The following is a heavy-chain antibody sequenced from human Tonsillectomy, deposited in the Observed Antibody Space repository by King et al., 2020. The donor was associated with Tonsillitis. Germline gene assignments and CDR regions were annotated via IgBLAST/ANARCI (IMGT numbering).Heavy chain of an antibody. D-gene: IGHD6-13*01. Sequence: QLVQSGAEVKKPGASVKVSCKASGYTFTSYGISWVRQAPGQGLEWMGWISAHNDNTYYAQKFQDRVTMTTDTSTSTAYMELRSLRSDDTAVYYCARDWEGDVADAGTGSDDYWGQGTLVTVSS. V-gene: IGHV1-18*01. CDR1: GYTFTSYG. CDR2: ISAHNDNT. J-gene: IGHJ4*02. CDR3: ARDWEGDVADAGTGSDDY.